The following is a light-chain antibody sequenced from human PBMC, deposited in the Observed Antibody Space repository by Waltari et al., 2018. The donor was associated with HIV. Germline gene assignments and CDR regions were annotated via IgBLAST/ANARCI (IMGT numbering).Light chain of an antibody. CDR3: QVWDSTSDHVL. CDR1: NIERKS. V-gene: IGLV3-21*04. J-gene: IGLJ2*01. CDR2: HDN. Sequence: VLTQPPSVSVAPGKTATITCGGKNIERKSVHWYQQKPGQAPVLVIYHDNDRPSGIPERFSGSNSGDTATLTIRRVGDGDEADYYCQVWDSTSDHVLFGGGTKLTVL.